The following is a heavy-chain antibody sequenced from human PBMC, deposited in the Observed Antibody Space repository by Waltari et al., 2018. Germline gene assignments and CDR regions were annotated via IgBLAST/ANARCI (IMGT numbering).Heavy chain of an antibody. CDR2: INPSGGST. CDR3: ARDRKMLVGRDGHTGFGY. D-gene: IGHD3-16*01. V-gene: IGHV1-46*01. Sequence: QVQLVQSGAEVKKPAASVKVSCQASGYTFTSYYMHWVRQAPGQGLEWMGIINPSGGSTSYAQKFQGRVTMTRDTSTSTVYMELSSLRSEDTAVYYCARDRKMLVGRDGHTGFGYWGQGTLVTVSS. CDR1: GYTFTSYY. J-gene: IGHJ4*02.